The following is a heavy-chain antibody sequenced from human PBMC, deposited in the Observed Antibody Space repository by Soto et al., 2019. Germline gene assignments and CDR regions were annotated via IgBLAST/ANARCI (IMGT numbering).Heavy chain of an antibody. CDR3: AREARIAAAGTPYYYYGMDV. Sequence: SETLSLTCTVSGGSISSTTYSWGWIRQPPGKGLEWIGSMYYSGTTYYNPSLKSRVTISVDTSKNQFSLKLSSVTAADTAVYYCAREARIAAAGTPYYYYGMDVWGQGT. V-gene: IGHV4-39*02. CDR2: MYYSGTT. J-gene: IGHJ6*02. D-gene: IGHD6-13*01. CDR1: GGSISSTTYS.